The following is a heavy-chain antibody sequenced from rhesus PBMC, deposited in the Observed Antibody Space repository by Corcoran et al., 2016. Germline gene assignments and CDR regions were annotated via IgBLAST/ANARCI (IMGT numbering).Heavy chain of an antibody. CDR3: AKECASRGYFDY. V-gene: IGHV3-8*01. Sequence: EVQLVESGGGLVQPGGSLRLSCRTSGFTFSNYYMYWVRQAPGKGLEWVATVNPNGDSAWYTDSVKGRFTISKEIAKNTLYLKMDSLRLEDTAVYYCAKECASRGYFDYWGQGVLVTVSS. CDR2: VNPNGDSA. J-gene: IGHJ4*01. D-gene: IGHD2-39*01. CDR1: GFTFSNYY.